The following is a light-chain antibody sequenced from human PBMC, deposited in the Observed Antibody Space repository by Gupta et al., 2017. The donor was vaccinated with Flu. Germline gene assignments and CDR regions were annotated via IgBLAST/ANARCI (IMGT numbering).Light chain of an antibody. V-gene: IGLV3-21*02. CDR1: NIGSNT. Sequence: SYVLTQPLSVSVAPGQTARIACGGNNIGSNTVHWYQRKPGQAPVLVVYDDSVRPSGIPERFSGSNSGNTATLTISRVEAGDEADYYCQVYDNSDLWVFGGGTKLTVL. CDR3: QVYDNSDLWV. J-gene: IGLJ3*02. CDR2: DDS.